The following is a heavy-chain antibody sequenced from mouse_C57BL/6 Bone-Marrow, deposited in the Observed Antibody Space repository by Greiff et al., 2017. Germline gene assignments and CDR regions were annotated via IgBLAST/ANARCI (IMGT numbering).Heavy chain of an antibody. Sequence: QVQLQQSGPELVKPGASVKISCKASGYAFSSSWMNWVKQRPGKGLEWIGRIYPGDGDTNYNGKFKGKATLTAAKSSSTAYMHLSSLTSEDSAVYFCADGYAYWGQGTTLTVSS. CDR3: ADGYAY. CDR2: IYPGDGDT. V-gene: IGHV1-82*01. D-gene: IGHD2-2*01. J-gene: IGHJ2*01. CDR1: GYAFSSSW.